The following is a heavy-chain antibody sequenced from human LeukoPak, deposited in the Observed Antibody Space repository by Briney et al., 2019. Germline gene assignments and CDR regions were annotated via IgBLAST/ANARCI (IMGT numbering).Heavy chain of an antibody. J-gene: IGHJ3*02. CDR3: ARQSVPMKQQLVDAFDI. CDR2: INPNSGGT. V-gene: IGHV1-2*04. D-gene: IGHD6-13*01. CDR1: GYTFTGYY. Sequence: GASVKVSCKASGYTFTGYYMHWMRQAPGQGLEWMGWINPNSGGTNYAQKFQGWVTMTRDTSISTAYMELSRLRSDDTAVYYCARQSVPMKQQLVDAFDIWGQGTMVTVSS.